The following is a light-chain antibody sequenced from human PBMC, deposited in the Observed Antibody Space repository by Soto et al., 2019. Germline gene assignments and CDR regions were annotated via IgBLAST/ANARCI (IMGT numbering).Light chain of an antibody. CDR1: QSVSRSY. V-gene: IGKV3-20*01. Sequence: EIVLTQSPGTLSLSPGERATLSCRASQSVSRSYLAWYQQKLGQAPRLLIYGASSRATGIPDRFSGSGSGTDFTLTISRLEPEDFAVYYCQQYDRSPLTVGRGTKVEIK. CDR2: GAS. J-gene: IGKJ1*01. CDR3: QQYDRSPLT.